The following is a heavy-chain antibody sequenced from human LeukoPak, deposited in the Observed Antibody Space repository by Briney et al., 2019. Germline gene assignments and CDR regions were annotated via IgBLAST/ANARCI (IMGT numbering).Heavy chain of an antibody. D-gene: IGHD2-2*01. J-gene: IGHJ4*02. CDR1: GYSISSGYY. CDR3: AGHGGTKGY. V-gene: IGHV4-38-2*01. CDR2: IYHSGST. Sequence: SETLSLTCAVSGYSISSGYYWGWIRQPPGKGLEWIGCIYHSGSTYYNPSLKSRVTISVDTSKNQFSLKLSSVTAADTAVYYCAGHGGTKGYWGQGTLVTVSS.